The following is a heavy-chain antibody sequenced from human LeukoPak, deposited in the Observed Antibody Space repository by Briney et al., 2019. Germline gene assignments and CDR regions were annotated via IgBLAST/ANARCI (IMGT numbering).Heavy chain of an antibody. D-gene: IGHD5-12*01. Sequence: ASVKVSCQASGYTFTSYDINWVRQATGQGLEWMGWMNPNSGNTGYAQKFQGRVTMTRNTSISTAYMELSSLRSEDTAVYYCARGGYSGYDSSYGMDVWGQGTTVTVSS. J-gene: IGHJ6*02. CDR1: GYTFTSYD. CDR2: MNPNSGNT. V-gene: IGHV1-8*01. CDR3: ARGGYSGYDSSYGMDV.